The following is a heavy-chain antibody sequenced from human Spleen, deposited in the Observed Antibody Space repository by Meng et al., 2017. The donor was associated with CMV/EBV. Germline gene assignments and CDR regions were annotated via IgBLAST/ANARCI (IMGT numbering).Heavy chain of an antibody. Sequence: GGSLRLSCAASGFTLNTYNIYWVRQAPGKGLEWVAFIRYDGTDKLYADSVKGRFTVSRDNAKNSLCLQMNSLRAEDTAIYYCTRRSRYGDFWGQGTLVTVSS. J-gene: IGHJ4*02. D-gene: IGHD4-17*01. CDR3: TRRSRYGDF. CDR2: IRYDGTDK. CDR1: GFTLNTYN. V-gene: IGHV3-30*02.